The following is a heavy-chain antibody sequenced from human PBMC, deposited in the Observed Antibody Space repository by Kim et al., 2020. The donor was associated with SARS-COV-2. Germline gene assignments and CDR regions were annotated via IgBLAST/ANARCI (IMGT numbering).Heavy chain of an antibody. J-gene: IGHJ4*02. V-gene: IGHV3-48*03. CDR1: GFTFSSYE. Sequence: GGSLRLSCAASGFTFSSYEMNWVRQAPGKGLEWVSYISSSGSTIYYADSVKGRFTISRDNAKNSLYLQMNSLRAEDTAVYYCARWSPRADYWGQGTLVTVSS. CDR2: ISSSGSTI. CDR3: ARWSPRADY.